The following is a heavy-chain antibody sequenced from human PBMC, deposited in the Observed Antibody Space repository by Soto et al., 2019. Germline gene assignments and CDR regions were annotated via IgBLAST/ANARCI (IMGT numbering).Heavy chain of an antibody. CDR3: TRVKGYCTNGVCLYDAFDI. V-gene: IGHV3-49*04. CDR2: IRSKAYGGTT. D-gene: IGHD2-8*01. CDR1: GFTFSMYW. Sequence: GGSLRLSCVVSGFTFSMYWMHWVRQVPGKGLEWVGFIRSKAYGGTTEYAASVKGRFTISRDDSKSIAYLQMNSLKTEDTAVYYCTRVKGYCTNGVCLYDAFDIWGQGTMVTVSS. J-gene: IGHJ3*02.